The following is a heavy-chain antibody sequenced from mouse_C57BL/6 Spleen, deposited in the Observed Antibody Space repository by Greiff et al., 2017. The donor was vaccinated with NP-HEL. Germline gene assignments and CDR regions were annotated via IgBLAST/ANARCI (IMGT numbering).Heavy chain of an antibody. J-gene: IGHJ3*01. D-gene: IGHD3-3*01. CDR1: GYSITSGYY. CDR2: ISYDGSN. Sequence: EVQVVESGPGLVKPSQSLSLTCSVTGYSITSGYYWNWIRQFPGNKLEWMGYISYDGSNNYNPSLKNRISITRDTSKNQFFLKLNSVTTEDTATYYCARDREFAYWGQGTLVTVSA. V-gene: IGHV3-6*01. CDR3: ARDREFAY.